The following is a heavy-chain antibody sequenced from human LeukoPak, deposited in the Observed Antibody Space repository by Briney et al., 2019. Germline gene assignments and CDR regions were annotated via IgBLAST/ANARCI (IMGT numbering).Heavy chain of an antibody. J-gene: IGHJ4*02. Sequence: GGSLRLSCAASGFTFSSYWMHWVRRAPGKGLVWVSRINSDGTNITYAHSVKGRFTISRDNAKKTLYLQMNGLRADDTAVYYCARHPLKDWGQGTLVTVSS. V-gene: IGHV3-74*01. CDR3: ARHPLKD. CDR2: INSDGTNI. CDR1: GFTFSSYW.